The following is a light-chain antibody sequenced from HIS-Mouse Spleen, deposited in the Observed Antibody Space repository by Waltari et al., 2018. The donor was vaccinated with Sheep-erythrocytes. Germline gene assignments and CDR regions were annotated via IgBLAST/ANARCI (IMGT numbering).Light chain of an antibody. CDR2: DFS. Sequence: QSALPQPRSVSGSPGQSVTISCTGTSSYVGGYHYVSWYQQHPGKAPKLMIYDFSKRPSGVPDRFSGSKSGNTASLTISGLQAEDEADYYCCSYAGSYNHVFATGTKVTVL. J-gene: IGLJ1*01. CDR1: SSYVGGYHY. CDR3: CSYAGSYNHV. V-gene: IGLV2-11*01.